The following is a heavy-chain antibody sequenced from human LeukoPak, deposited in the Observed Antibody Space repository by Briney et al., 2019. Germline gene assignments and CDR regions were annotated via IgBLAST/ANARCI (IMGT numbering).Heavy chain of an antibody. V-gene: IGHV4-61*02. Sequence: SETLSLTCTVSGGSISSGSYYWSWIRQPAGKGLEWIGRIYTSGSTNYNPSLKSRVTISVDTSKNQFSLKLSSVTAADTAVYYCARVRKWYSTSLMGYYFDYWGQGTLVTVSS. CDR1: GGSISSGSYY. J-gene: IGHJ4*02. D-gene: IGHD6-13*01. CDR2: IYTSGST. CDR3: ARVRKWYSTSLMGYYFDY.